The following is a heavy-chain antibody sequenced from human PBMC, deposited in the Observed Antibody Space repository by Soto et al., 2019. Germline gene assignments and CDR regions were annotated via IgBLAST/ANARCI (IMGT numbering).Heavy chain of an antibody. CDR3: ARAGVVVTDY. Sequence: EVQLVESGGGLVQPGGSLRLSCAASGFTFSLYWMHWVRQVPGKGLVWVSRINTDGSSTNYADSVKGRFTISRDNAKNTVYLQINSLRAEDTAVYYCARAGVVVTDYWGQGTLATVSS. D-gene: IGHD2-21*02. CDR2: INTDGSST. CDR1: GFTFSLYW. J-gene: IGHJ4*02. V-gene: IGHV3-74*01.